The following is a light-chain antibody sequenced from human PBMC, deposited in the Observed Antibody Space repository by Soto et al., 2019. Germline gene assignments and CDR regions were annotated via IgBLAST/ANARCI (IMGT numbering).Light chain of an antibody. V-gene: IGKV1-9*01. Sequence: DIQLTQSPSFLSAFVGDTVTITCRASQAMSTYLAWYQQKPGKVPKLLIRSASTLQSGVPPRFSGGGSGTEFTLTISTLQPDDSGIYYCQQLNGYQLACGGGTNVEIK. CDR3: QQLNGYQLA. CDR1: QAMSTY. CDR2: SAS. J-gene: IGKJ4*01.